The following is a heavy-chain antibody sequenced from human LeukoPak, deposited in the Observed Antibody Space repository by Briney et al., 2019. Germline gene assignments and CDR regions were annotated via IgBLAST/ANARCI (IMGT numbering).Heavy chain of an antibody. V-gene: IGHV4-59*01. D-gene: IGHD3-22*01. CDR2: IYYSGST. CDR1: GGSISSYY. CDR3: AREADRFFDY. J-gene: IGHJ4*02. Sequence: SETLSLTCTVSGGSISSYYWSWIRQPPGKGLEWIGYIYYSGSTNYNPSLKSRVTISVDTSKNQFSLKLSSVTAADTAVYYCAREADRFFDYWGQGTLVTVSS.